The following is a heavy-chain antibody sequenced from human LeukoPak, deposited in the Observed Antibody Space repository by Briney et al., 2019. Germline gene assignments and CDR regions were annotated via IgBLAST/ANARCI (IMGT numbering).Heavy chain of an antibody. CDR1: GYTFTSYG. D-gene: IGHD6-19*01. CDR2: INPNSGGT. J-gene: IGHJ3*02. CDR3: ARAVAVAGTDAFDI. V-gene: IGHV1-2*04. Sequence: GASVKVSCKASGYTFTSYGISWVRQAPGQGLEWMGWINPNSGGTNYAQKFQGWVTMTRDTSISTAYMELSRLRSDDTAVYYCARAVAVAGTDAFDIWGQGTMVTVSS.